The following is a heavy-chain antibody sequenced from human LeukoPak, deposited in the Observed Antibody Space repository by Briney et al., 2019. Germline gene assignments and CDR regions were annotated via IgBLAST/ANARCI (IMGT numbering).Heavy chain of an antibody. Sequence: ASVKVSCKASGYTFTGYYMHWVRQAPGQGLEWMGWINPNSGGTNYAQKFQGRVTMTRDTFISTAYMELRRLRCDDTAVYYCARDLGITFGGVTSFDYWGQGTLVTVSS. J-gene: IGHJ4*02. V-gene: IGHV1-2*02. D-gene: IGHD3-16*01. CDR2: INPNSGGT. CDR3: ARDLGITFGGVTSFDY. CDR1: GYTFTGYY.